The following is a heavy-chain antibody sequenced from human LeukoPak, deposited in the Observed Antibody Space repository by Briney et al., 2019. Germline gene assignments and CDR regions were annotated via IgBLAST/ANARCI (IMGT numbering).Heavy chain of an antibody. V-gene: IGHV3-23*01. Sequence: GASLRLSCAASGFTFSSYAMSWVRQAPGKGLEWVSAISGSGGSTYYADSVKGRFTISRDNSKNTLYLQMNSLRAEDTAVYYCATRVVGYCSSTSCSQVHYWYFDLWGRGTLVTVSS. J-gene: IGHJ2*01. CDR1: GFTFSSYA. CDR2: ISGSGGST. CDR3: ATRVVGYCSSTSCSQVHYWYFDL. D-gene: IGHD2-2*01.